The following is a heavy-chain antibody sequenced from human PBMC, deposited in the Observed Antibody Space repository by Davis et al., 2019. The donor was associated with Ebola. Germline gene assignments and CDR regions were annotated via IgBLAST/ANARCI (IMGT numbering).Heavy chain of an antibody. J-gene: IGHJ4*02. Sequence: PGGSLRLSCAASGFTFSTGWMGWVRQAPGRGLEWVANIGPDGTLTYYVDSVKGRFTVSRDNPKSSLYLQMNSLRDEDTAVYYCTRDTRSSGWYGDFDSWGQGTLVTVSS. CDR2: IGPDGTLT. CDR1: GFTFSTGW. V-gene: IGHV3-7*03. D-gene: IGHD6-19*01. CDR3: TRDTRSSGWYGDFDS.